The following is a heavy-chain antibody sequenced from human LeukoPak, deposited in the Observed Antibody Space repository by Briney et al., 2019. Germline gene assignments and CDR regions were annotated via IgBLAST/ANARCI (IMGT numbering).Heavy chain of an antibody. V-gene: IGHV3-23*01. J-gene: IGHJ4*02. Sequence: GGSLRLSRAASGFTFSSYAMNWVRQTPVKGLEWVSFITGDAGDTSYADSVKGRFTISRDNSKNTLFLQLNSLSAEDTGVYYCARTTGNGHWLIQFWGQGTLVTVSS. CDR2: ITGDAGDT. CDR3: ARTTGNGHWLIQF. D-gene: IGHD4-23*01. CDR1: GFTFSSYA.